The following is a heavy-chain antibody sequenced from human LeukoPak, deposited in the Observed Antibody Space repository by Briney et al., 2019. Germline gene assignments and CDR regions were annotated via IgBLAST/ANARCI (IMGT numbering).Heavy chain of an antibody. CDR1: GYTFTSYY. CDR3: AREYYDILTGYYMSAFDI. Sequence: ASVKVSCKASGYTFTSYYMHWVRQAPGQGLEWMGIINPSGGSTSYAQKFQDRVTMTRDTSTSTVYMELSSLRSEDTAVYYCAREYYDILTGYYMSAFDIWGQGTMVTVSS. CDR2: INPSGGST. V-gene: IGHV1-46*01. D-gene: IGHD3-9*01. J-gene: IGHJ3*02.